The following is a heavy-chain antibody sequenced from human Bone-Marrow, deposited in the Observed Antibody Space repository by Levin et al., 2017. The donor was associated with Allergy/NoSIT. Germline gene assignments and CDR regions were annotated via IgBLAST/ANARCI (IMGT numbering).Heavy chain of an antibody. D-gene: IGHD5-24*01. J-gene: IGHJ5*02. Sequence: GGSLRLSCAASGFTFSNSWMSWVRQAPGKGLEWVVNIKEDGSEKYYVDSVKGRFTISRDNAKNSLFVQMNSLRVEDTAVYYCARDQFRRATIGARWFDPWGQGTLVTVSS. CDR1: GFTFSNSW. CDR3: ARDQFRRATIGARWFDP. CDR2: IKEDGSEK. V-gene: IGHV3-7*01.